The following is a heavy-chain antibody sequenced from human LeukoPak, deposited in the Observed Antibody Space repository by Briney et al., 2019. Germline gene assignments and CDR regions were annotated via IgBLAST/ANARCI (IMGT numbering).Heavy chain of an antibody. CDR1: GYTFTDYY. CDR2: INPNSGGT. V-gene: IGHV1-2*02. D-gene: IGHD1-20*01. Sequence: ASVKVSCKASGYTFTDYYMHWVRQAPGQGLEWMGWINPNSGGTNYAQKFQGRVTMTRDTSISTVYMDLSGLRSDDTAVYYCARGSPRDNWNGGGFDYWGQGTLVTVSS. J-gene: IGHJ4*02. CDR3: ARGSPRDNWNGGGFDY.